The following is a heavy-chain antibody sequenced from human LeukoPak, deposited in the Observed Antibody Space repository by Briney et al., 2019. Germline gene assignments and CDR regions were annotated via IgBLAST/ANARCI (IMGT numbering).Heavy chain of an antibody. D-gene: IGHD2-2*01. V-gene: IGHV4-34*01. J-gene: IGHJ3*02. Sequence: SDTLSLTCAVYGGSFSGYYWSWLRQPPGKGLEGIGEINHSGSTSDNPSLKSRLTISVHTSKNQFSLKLSSVTAADTAVYYCARARGALGYCSSTSCSTLGAFDIWGQGTMVTVSS. CDR3: ARARGALGYCSSTSCSTLGAFDI. CDR1: GGSFSGYY. CDR2: INHSGST.